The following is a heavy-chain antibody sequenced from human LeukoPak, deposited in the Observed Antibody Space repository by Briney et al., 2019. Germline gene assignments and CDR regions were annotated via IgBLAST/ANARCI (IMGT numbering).Heavy chain of an antibody. CDR1: GFTFSSYS. J-gene: IGHJ4*02. CDR3: ARDQGRYCSGGSCSLFDY. Sequence: PGESLRLSCAAPGFTFSSYSMNWVRQAPGKGLEWVSSISGSSSYIYYADSLKGRFTISRHNAKNSLYLQMNSLRAEDTAVYYCARDQGRYCSGGSCSLFDYWGQGTLVTVSS. D-gene: IGHD2-15*01. CDR2: ISGSSSYI. V-gene: IGHV3-21*01.